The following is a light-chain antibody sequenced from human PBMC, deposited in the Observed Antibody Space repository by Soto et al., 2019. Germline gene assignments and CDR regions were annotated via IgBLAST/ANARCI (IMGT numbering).Light chain of an antibody. J-gene: IGLJ1*01. CDR1: SSNIGSNS. Sequence: QSVLNQPPSASGTPGQRVTISCSGSSSNIGSNSVSWYQQLPGTAPKLVMYSNNQWPSGVPDRFSGSKSGTSASLAISGLQSEDEADYYCAAWDDNLNGYVFGTGTKVTVL. V-gene: IGLV1-44*01. CDR2: SNN. CDR3: AAWDDNLNGYV.